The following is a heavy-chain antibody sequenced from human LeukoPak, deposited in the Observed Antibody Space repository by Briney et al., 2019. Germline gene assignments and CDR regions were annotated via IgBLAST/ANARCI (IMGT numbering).Heavy chain of an antibody. Sequence: ASVKVSCKASGYTFTTYDINWVRQATGQGLEWMGWMNPNSGNTGYAQKFQGRVTITRNTSISTACMELSSLRSEDTAVYYCARGYCSSTSCYRGYYYYYYMDVWGKGTTVTVSS. CDR1: GYTFTTYD. J-gene: IGHJ6*03. V-gene: IGHV1-8*03. CDR2: MNPNSGNT. D-gene: IGHD2-2*01. CDR3: ARGYCSSTSCYRGYYYYYYMDV.